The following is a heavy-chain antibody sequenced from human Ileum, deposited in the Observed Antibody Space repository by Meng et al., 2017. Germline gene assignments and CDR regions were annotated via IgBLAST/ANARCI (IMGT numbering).Heavy chain of an antibody. V-gene: IGHV3-20*04. J-gene: IGHJ4*02. CDR1: GFTFDDYG. CDR2: INWNGIST. Sequence: GESLKISCAASGFTFDDYGMNWVRQVPGKGLEWLSGINWNGISTTYADSVKGRFTNSRDNAKNSVYLQMNSLRAEDTALYFCARDGVVGPTASFDFWGQGTLVTVSS. CDR3: ARDGVVGPTASFDF. D-gene: IGHD1-26*01.